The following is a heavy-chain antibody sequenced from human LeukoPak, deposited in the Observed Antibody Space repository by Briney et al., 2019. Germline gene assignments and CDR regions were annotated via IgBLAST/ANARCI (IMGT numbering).Heavy chain of an antibody. CDR2: IYYSGST. Sequence: SETLTLTCTVSGGSISSYYWSWIRQPPGKGLEWIGYIYYSGSTNYNPSLKSRVTISVDTSKNQFSLKLSSVTAADTAVYYCARDLGYSSGWYRTNYFDYWGQGTLVTVFS. V-gene: IGHV4-59*01. J-gene: IGHJ4*02. CDR1: GGSISSYY. D-gene: IGHD6-19*01. CDR3: ARDLGYSSGWYRTNYFDY.